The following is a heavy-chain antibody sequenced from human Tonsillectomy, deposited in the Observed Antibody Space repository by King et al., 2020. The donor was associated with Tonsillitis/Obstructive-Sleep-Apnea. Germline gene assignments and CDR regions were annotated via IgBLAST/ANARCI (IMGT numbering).Heavy chain of an antibody. CDR1: GYSFTSYW. CDR3: ATTYCSTPSCYGPFQH. J-gene: IGHJ1*01. Sequence: VQLVQSGAEVKKPGESLRISCKGSGYSFTSYWISWGRQMPGKGLEWMGRIDPSDSYTNYSPSFQGHVTISADKSISTAYLQWSSLKASDTAMYYSATTYCSTPSCYGPFQHWGQRALVTVSA. D-gene: IGHD2-2*01. V-gene: IGHV5-10-1*01. CDR2: IDPSDSYT.